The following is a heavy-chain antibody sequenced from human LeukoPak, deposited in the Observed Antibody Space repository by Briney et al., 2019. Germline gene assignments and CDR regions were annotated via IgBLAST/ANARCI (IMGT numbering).Heavy chain of an antibody. D-gene: IGHD3-10*01. Sequence: SETLSLTCTVSGGSISSNRYYWGWVRQPPGKGLEWLGSIYYSGGTYDNPSLKSRVTISVDTSKNQFSLKLSSVTAADTAVYYCARLRIGEPLDHWGQGTLVTVSS. J-gene: IGHJ4*02. V-gene: IGHV4-39*01. CDR1: GGSISSNRYY. CDR3: ARLRIGEPLDH. CDR2: IYYSGGT.